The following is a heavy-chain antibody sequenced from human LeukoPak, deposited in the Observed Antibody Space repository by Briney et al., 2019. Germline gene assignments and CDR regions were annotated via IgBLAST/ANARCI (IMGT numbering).Heavy chain of an antibody. CDR3: ARSPGYCSGGSCLKTGDYYYGMDV. D-gene: IGHD2-15*01. Sequence: SETLSLTCTVSGGSISSYYWSWIRQPPGKGLEWIGYIYYSGSTNYNPSLKSGVTISVDTSKNQFSLKLSSVTAADTAVYYCARSPGYCSGGSCLKTGDYYYGMDVWGQGTTVTVSS. J-gene: IGHJ6*02. V-gene: IGHV4-59*01. CDR1: GGSISSYY. CDR2: IYYSGST.